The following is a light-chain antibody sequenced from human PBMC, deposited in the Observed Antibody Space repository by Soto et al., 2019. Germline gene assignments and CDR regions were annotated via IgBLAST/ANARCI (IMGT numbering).Light chain of an antibody. CDR2: GAS. CDR3: RQYGSSPPIT. V-gene: IGKV3-20*01. J-gene: IGKJ5*01. CDR1: QSVSSSY. Sequence: EIVLTQSPGTLSLSPGERATLSCRASQSVSSSYLAWYQQKPGQAPRLLIYGASSRATGIPDRFSGSGSGTEFTLTISRLEPEDFAVYYCRQYGSSPPITFGQGTLLEIK.